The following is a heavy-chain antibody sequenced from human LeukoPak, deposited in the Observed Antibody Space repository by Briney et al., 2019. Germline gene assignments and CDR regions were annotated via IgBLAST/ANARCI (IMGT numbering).Heavy chain of an antibody. J-gene: IGHJ6*03. V-gene: IGHV5-51*01. D-gene: IGHD2-8*02. CDR2: IYPGDSDT. CDR1: GYSFSSHW. Sequence: GESLKISCKASGYSFSSHWIGWVRQLPGKGLEWMGIIYPGDSDTRYSPSFQGQVTISADKSISTAYLQWSSLKASDTAMYYCARHTDYYMDVWGKGTTATISS. CDR3: ARHTDYYMDV.